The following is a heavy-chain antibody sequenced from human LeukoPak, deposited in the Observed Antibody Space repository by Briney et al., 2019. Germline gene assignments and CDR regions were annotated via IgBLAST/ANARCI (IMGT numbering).Heavy chain of an antibody. Sequence: GVSLRLSCAASGFTFSSYAMSWVRQAPGKGLEWVSVISGSGGGTYYADSVKGRFTISRDNSKNTLYLQMNSLRAEDTAVYYCAKDQGYGGNSGVWFDPWGQGTLVTVSS. V-gene: IGHV3-23*01. CDR3: AKDQGYGGNSGVWFDP. D-gene: IGHD4-23*01. J-gene: IGHJ5*02. CDR2: ISGSGGGT. CDR1: GFTFSSYA.